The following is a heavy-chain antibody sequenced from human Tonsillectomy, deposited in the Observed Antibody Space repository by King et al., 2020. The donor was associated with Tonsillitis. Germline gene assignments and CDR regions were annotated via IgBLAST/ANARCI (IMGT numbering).Heavy chain of an antibody. CDR2: IYPGDSDT. Sequence: VQLVESGAEVKKPGESLKISCKGSGYSFTSYWIGWVRQMPGKGLEWMGIIYPGDSDTRYSPSFQGQVTISADKSISTAYLQWSSLKASDSAMYYCARRGAGRGAAEEYFQHWGQGTLVTVSS. D-gene: IGHD6-13*01. CDR1: GYSFTSYW. CDR3: ARRGAGRGAAEEYFQH. V-gene: IGHV5-51*01. J-gene: IGHJ1*01.